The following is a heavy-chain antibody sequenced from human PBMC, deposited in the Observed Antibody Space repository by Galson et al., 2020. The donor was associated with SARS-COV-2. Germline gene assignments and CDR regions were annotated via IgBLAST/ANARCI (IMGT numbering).Heavy chain of an antibody. V-gene: IGHV3-33*01. CDR1: GFPVGSYG. CDR3: GRDLNFFSLEF. Sequence: GGSLRLSCAVSGFPVGSYGMHWVRQAPGKGLEWVADIWANGIKKEYADSVKGRFTISRDTSKNTVYLQMDGLRVEDTAVYYCGRDLNFFSLEFWGQGSLVIVSS. CDR2: IWANGIKK. D-gene: IGHD3-3*01. J-gene: IGHJ4*02.